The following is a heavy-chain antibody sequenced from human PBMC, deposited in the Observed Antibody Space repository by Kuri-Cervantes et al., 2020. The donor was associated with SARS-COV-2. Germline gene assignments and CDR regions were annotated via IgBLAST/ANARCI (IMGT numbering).Heavy chain of an antibody. D-gene: IGHD5-24*01. J-gene: IGHJ4*02. Sequence: ASVKVSCKASGYTFTGYYMHWVRQAPGQGLEWMGWINPNSGGTNYAQKFQGRVTMTRDTSISTAYMELSRLRPDDTAVYYCARDWSRDGYNSFDYWGQGTLVTVSS. CDR3: ARDWSRDGYNSFDY. CDR1: GYTFTGYY. CDR2: INPNSGGT. V-gene: IGHV1-2*02.